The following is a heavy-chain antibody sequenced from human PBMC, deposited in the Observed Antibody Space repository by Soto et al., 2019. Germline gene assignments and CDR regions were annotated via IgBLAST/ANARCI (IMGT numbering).Heavy chain of an antibody. CDR1: GFTFSSYG. Sequence: QVQLVESGGGVVHPGRSLRLSCAASGFTFSSYGMYWVRQAPGKGLEWVAVISYDGSNKYYADSVKGRFTISRDISKKTLYLQMNSLRVEDTAVYYCAKEENYYDTTPWGIDYWGQGTLVSVSS. CDR2: ISYDGSNK. CDR3: AKEENYYDTTPWGIDY. J-gene: IGHJ4*02. V-gene: IGHV3-30*18. D-gene: IGHD3-22*01.